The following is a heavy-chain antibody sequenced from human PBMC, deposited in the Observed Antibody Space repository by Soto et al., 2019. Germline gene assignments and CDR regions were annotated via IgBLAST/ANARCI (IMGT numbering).Heavy chain of an antibody. D-gene: IGHD3-10*01. Sequence: SETLSLTCTFSGGSISSGGYYWRWIRQHPGKGLEWIGYIYYRGSTYYNPSLKSRVTISVDTSKNQFSLKLSSVTAADTAVYYCARVHVSGTTRYYFDYWGQGTLVTVSS. V-gene: IGHV4-31*03. J-gene: IGHJ4*02. CDR1: GGSISSGGYY. CDR3: ARVHVSGTTRYYFDY. CDR2: IYYRGST.